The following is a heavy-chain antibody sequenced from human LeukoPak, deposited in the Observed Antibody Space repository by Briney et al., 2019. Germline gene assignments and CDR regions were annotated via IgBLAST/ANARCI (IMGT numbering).Heavy chain of an antibody. J-gene: IGHJ5*02. CDR3: ARARQQGSWFGELANWFDP. V-gene: IGHV4-4*07. D-gene: IGHD3-10*01. Sequence: SETLSLTCTVSGGSISGYYWSWIRQPAGKGLEWIGRIYTSGSTNYNPSLKSRVTMSVDTSKNQFSLNLSSVTAADTAVYYCARARQQGSWFGELANWFDPWGQGTLVTVSS. CDR1: GGSISGYY. CDR2: IYTSGST.